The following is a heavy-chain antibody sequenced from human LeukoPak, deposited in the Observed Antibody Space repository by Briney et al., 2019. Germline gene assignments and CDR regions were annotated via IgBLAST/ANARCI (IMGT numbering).Heavy chain of an antibody. CDR2: INHSGST. Sequence: SETPSLTCAVYGGSFSGYYWSWIRQPPGKGLEWIGEINHSGSTNYNPSLKSRVTISVDTSKNQFSLKLSSVTAADTAVYYCARRHSGWRYFDHWGQGTLVTVSS. V-gene: IGHV4-34*01. CDR3: ARRHSGWRYFDH. J-gene: IGHJ4*02. D-gene: IGHD6-19*01. CDR1: GGSFSGYY.